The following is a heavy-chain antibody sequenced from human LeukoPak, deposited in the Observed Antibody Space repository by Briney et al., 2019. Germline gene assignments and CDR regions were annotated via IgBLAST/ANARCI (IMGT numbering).Heavy chain of an antibody. CDR1: GFPFSDHW. Sequence: GGSLRLSCAASGFPFSDHWMNWVRQAPGKGLEWVANINVDGSETYYIKSVKGRFTISRDNAKNTLYLQLDSLRDEDTAVYYCARDYASGSYYNIFEYWGQGTPVTVSS. D-gene: IGHD3-10*01. J-gene: IGHJ4*02. CDR2: INVDGSET. V-gene: IGHV3-7*01. CDR3: ARDYASGSYYNIFEY.